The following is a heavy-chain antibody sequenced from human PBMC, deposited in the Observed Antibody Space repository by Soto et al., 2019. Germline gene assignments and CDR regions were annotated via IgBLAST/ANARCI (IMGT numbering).Heavy chain of an antibody. CDR2: IKGDGNSP. J-gene: IGHJ4*02. V-gene: IGHV3-74*01. D-gene: IGHD3-9*01. CDR3: ERGLGGCQDY. CDR1: GFTFSSYW. Sequence: EVQLVESGGGLVQPGGSLRLSCATSGFTFSSYWMHWVRQAPGKGLVWVSRIKGDGNSPTYADSVKGRFTISRDNAKNTLYLQMNSLRAEDTAVYYCERGLGGCQDYWGQGALITVSS.